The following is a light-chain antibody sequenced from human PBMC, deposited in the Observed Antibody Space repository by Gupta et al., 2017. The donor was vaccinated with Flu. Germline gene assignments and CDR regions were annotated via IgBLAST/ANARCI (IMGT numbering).Light chain of an antibody. Sequence: QSVLTQPPSVSAAPGQKVTISCSGSTSNIGANYVSWYQQLPGTAPRLLIYENNKRPSGIPDRFSGSKSGTSATLDITXLXTGDEAXYYCGTWDNSLNFARVFGGGTRLTVL. V-gene: IGLV1-51*02. CDR1: TSNIGANY. CDR2: ENN. CDR3: GTWDNSLNFARV. J-gene: IGLJ3*02.